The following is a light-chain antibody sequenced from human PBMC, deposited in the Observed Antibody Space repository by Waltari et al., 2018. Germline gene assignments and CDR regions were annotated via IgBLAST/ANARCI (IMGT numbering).Light chain of an antibody. V-gene: IGKV1-39*01. CDR1: QSISSY. CDR3: QQSYSTRL. Sequence: DIQMTQSPSSLSASVGDRVTITCRASQSISSYLNWYQQKPGKAPKLLIYAASSLQSGVPSRFSGSGSGTDFTLTISSLQPEDFATYYCQQSYSTRLFGQGTKPEIK. J-gene: IGKJ2*01. CDR2: AAS.